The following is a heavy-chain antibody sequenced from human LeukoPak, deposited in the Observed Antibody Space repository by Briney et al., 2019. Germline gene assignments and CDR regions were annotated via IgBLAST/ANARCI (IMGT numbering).Heavy chain of an antibody. Sequence: SETLSLTCTVSGGSISSSSYYWGWIRQPPGKGLEWIGSIYYSGSTYYNPSLKSRVTISVDTSKNQFSLKLSSVAAADTAVYYCARGGTTVVTPWGQGTLVTVSS. CDR2: IYYSGST. CDR3: ARGGTTVVTP. CDR1: GGSISSSSYY. V-gene: IGHV4-39*07. J-gene: IGHJ5*02. D-gene: IGHD4-23*01.